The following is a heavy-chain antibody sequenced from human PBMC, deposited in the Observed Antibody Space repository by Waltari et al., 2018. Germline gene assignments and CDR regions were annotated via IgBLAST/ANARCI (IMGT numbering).Heavy chain of an antibody. Sequence: LQLQESGPGLVKPSETLSLTCTVSGGSISSSSYYWGWIRQPPGKGLEWVANIKQDGSEKYYVDSVKGRFTISRDNAKNSLYLQMNSLRAEDTAVYYCARGLDTAMVPFDYWGQGTLVTVSS. CDR2: IKQDGSEK. V-gene: IGHV3-7*01. J-gene: IGHJ4*02. D-gene: IGHD5-18*01. CDR1: GGSISSSSYY. CDR3: ARGLDTAMVPFDY.